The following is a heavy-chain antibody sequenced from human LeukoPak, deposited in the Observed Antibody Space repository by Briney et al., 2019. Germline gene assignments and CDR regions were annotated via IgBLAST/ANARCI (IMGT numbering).Heavy chain of an antibody. CDR3: ARPYSSSTYYFDS. D-gene: IGHD6-6*01. Sequence: PSETLSLTCTVSGGSISSSSYYWGWIRQPPGKGLEWIGSIYYSGSTYYNPSLKSRVTISVDTSKNQFSLKLTSVTAADTAVYYCARPYSSSTYYFDSWGQGTLVTVSS. J-gene: IGHJ4*02. CDR2: IYYSGST. CDR1: GGSISSSSYY. V-gene: IGHV4-39*01.